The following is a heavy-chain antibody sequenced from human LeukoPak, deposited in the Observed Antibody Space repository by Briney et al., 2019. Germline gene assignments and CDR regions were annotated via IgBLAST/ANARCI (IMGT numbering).Heavy chain of an antibody. V-gene: IGHV4-59*12. Sequence: SETLSPTCTVSGGSISSYYWSWIRQPPGKGLEWIGYIYYSGSTNYNPSLKSRVTISVDTSKNQFSLKLSSVTAADTAVYYCARDYYDSSGYYWDYFDYWGQGTLVTVSS. J-gene: IGHJ4*02. D-gene: IGHD3-22*01. CDR1: GGSISSYY. CDR2: IYYSGST. CDR3: ARDYYDSSGYYWDYFDY.